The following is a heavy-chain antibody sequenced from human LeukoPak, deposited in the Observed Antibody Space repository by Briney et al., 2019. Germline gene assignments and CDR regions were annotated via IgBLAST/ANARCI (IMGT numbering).Heavy chain of an antibody. CDR3: ARNDYGDYRELYYFDY. J-gene: IGHJ4*02. D-gene: IGHD4-17*01. V-gene: IGHV3-33*01. CDR2: IWYDGSNK. CDR1: GFTFSSYG. Sequence: GGSLRLSCAASGFTFSSYGMHWVRQAPGKGLEWVAVIWYDGSNKYYADSVKGRFTISRDNAQNSLFLQMNSLRAEDTAVYYCARNDYGDYRELYYFDYWGQGTLVTVSS.